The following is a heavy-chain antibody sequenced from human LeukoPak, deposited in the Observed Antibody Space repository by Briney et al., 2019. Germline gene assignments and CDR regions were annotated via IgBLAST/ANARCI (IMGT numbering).Heavy chain of an antibody. Sequence: PGGSLRLSRAASGFTSSSYWMYWVRQAPGKGLVWVSRINSDARNTNYADSVQGRFTISRDNAKNTLYLQMNSLRVEDTAVYYCASGIGVGDSFDIWGQGTMVTVSS. CDR3: ASGIGVGDSFDI. V-gene: IGHV3-74*01. CDR1: GFTSSSYW. J-gene: IGHJ3*02. D-gene: IGHD3-3*01. CDR2: INSDARNT.